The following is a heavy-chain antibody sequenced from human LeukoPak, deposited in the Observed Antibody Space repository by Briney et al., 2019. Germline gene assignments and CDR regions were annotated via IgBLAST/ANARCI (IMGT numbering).Heavy chain of an antibody. CDR2: ISSGTSYI. CDR3: ARGEWSSSPFDY. J-gene: IGHJ4*02. D-gene: IGHD6-6*01. V-gene: IGHV3-21*01. CDR1: GFTFNTYT. Sequence: GGSLRLSCAASGFTFNTYTMNWVRQAPGKGLEWVSSISSGTSYIYYADSVKGRFTVSRDNAKNSLYLQMNSLRAEDTAVYYCARGEWSSSPFDYWGQGTLVTVSS.